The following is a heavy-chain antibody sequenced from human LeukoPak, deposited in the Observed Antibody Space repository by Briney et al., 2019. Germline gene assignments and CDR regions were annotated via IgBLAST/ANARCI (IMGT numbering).Heavy chain of an antibody. CDR1: GGSISSYY. CDR2: LYYSGST. CDR3: ARGGGGYYYDSSGYYEYFQH. V-gene: IGHV4-59*01. Sequence: PSETLSLTCTVSGGSISSYYWGWIRQPPGKGLEWIGYLYYSGSTNYNPSLKSRVTISVDTSKNQFSLKLSSVTAADTAVYYCARGGGGYYYDSSGYYEYFQHWGQGTLVTVSS. J-gene: IGHJ1*01. D-gene: IGHD3-22*01.